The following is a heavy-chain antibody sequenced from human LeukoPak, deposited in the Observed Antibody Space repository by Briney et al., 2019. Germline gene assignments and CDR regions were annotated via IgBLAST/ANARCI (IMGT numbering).Heavy chain of an antibody. CDR2: FDPEDGET. CDR1: GYTLTELS. V-gene: IGHV1-24*01. CDR3: ATVKSSYYDSSGYFPYNY. D-gene: IGHD3-22*01. J-gene: IGHJ4*02. Sequence: ASVKVSCKVSGYTLTELSMHWVRQAPGKGLEWMGGFDPEDGETIYAQKFQGRVTMTEDTSTDTAYMELSSLRSGDTAVYYCATVKSSYYDSSGYFPYNYWGQGTLVTVSS.